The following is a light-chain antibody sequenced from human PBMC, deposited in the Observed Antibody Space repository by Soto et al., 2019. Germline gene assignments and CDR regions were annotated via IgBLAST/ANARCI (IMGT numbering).Light chain of an antibody. Sequence: QSVLTQPPSASGTPGQRVTISCSGSSSKIGSNTVNWYQQLPGTAPKLLIYSNNQRPSGVPDRFSGSQSGTSASLAIIGLQSEDEADYYCAAWDDRLNGFYVFGTGTQLTVL. CDR2: SNN. J-gene: IGLJ1*01. CDR3: AAWDDRLNGFYV. CDR1: SSKIGSNT. V-gene: IGLV1-44*01.